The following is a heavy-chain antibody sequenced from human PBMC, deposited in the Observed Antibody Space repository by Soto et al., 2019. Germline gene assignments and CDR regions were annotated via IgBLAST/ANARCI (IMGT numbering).Heavy chain of an antibody. J-gene: IGHJ6*02. CDR2: INPNSGGT. V-gene: IGHV1-2*02. D-gene: IGHD4-17*01. Sequence: ASVKVSCKASGYTFTGYYMHWVRQAPGQGLEWMGWINPNSGGTNYAQKFQGRVTMTRDTSISTAYMELSRLRSDDTAVYYCARDEKFPYGGYYYYGMDVCGQGTTVTVSS. CDR1: GYTFTGYY. CDR3: ARDEKFPYGGYYYYGMDV.